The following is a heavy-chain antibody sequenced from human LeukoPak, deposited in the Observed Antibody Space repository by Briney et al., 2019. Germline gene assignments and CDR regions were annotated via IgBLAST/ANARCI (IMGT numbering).Heavy chain of an antibody. J-gene: IGHJ4*02. Sequence: GGSLRLSCAASGFTFSNAWMSWVRQAPGKGLEWVSAISGSGGSTYYADSVKGRFTISRDNSKNTLYLQMNSLRAEDTAVYYCAKNTIFGVVIIGIYFDYWGQGTLVTVSS. V-gene: IGHV3-23*01. CDR2: ISGSGGST. CDR3: AKNTIFGVVIIGIYFDY. CDR1: GFTFSNAW. D-gene: IGHD3-3*01.